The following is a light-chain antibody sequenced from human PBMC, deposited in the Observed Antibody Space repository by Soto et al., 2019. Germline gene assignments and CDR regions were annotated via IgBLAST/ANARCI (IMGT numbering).Light chain of an antibody. Sequence: DIVMTQSPDSLAVSLGERATINCKSSQSLLYSSNNKNYLAWYQQKPGQPPKLLIYWASTRESGVPDRLSGSGSGTDFTLTISTLQAEDVAVYYCQQYYSTPGTFGQGTKLEIK. CDR1: QSLLYSSNNKNY. J-gene: IGKJ2*02. CDR3: QQYYSTPGT. CDR2: WAS. V-gene: IGKV4-1*01.